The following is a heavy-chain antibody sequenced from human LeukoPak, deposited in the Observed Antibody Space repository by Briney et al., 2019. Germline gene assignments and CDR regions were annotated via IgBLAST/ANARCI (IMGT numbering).Heavy chain of an antibody. V-gene: IGHV4-34*01. D-gene: IGHD6-19*01. CDR1: GGSISSYY. CDR2: INHSGRT. CDR3: AGQDSSGWYNWFDP. Sequence: SETLSLTCTVSGGSISSYYWSWIRQPPGKGLEWIGEINHSGRTNYNPSLESRITISVDTSKNQFSLKLNSVTAADTAVYYCAGQDSSGWYNWFDPWGQGTLVTVSS. J-gene: IGHJ5*02.